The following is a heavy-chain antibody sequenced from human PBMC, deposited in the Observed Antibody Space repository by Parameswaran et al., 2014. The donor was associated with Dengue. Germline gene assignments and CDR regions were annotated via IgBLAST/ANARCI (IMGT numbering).Heavy chain of an antibody. CDR2: IYHTGST. J-gene: IGHJ2*01. Sequence: VRQAPGKGLEWIGEIYHTGSTDYNPSLKSRVTISVDKSKNQFSLKLSSVTAADTAVYYCARDSKTRSWYFDLWGRGTLVTVSS. V-gene: IGHV4-4*02. CDR3: ARDSKTRSWYFDL.